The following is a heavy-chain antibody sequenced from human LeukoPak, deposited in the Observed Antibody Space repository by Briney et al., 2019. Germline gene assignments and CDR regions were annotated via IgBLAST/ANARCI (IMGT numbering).Heavy chain of an antibody. J-gene: IGHJ6*02. CDR3: ARGHSSSSPYFCNGMDV. CDR1: GGSFSGYS. D-gene: IGHD6-6*01. V-gene: IGHV4-34*01. CDR2: IDRSGST. Sequence: SETLSLTCAVYGGSFSGYSWTWIRQPPGKGLEWIGEIDRSGSTNYNPALKSRLTISVDTSKNQFSLKLSSVTAADTAVYYCARGHSSSSPYFCNGMDVWGQGTTVTVSS.